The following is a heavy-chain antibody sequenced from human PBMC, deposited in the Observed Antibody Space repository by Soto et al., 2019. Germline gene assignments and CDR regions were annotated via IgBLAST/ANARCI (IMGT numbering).Heavy chain of an antibody. D-gene: IGHD3-22*01. V-gene: IGHV4-4*02. CDR1: GGSISSSNW. CDR2: IYHSGST. CDR3: ARDNYYTGSGYYPSSAEYFQH. J-gene: IGHJ1*01. Sequence: SETLSLTCAVSGGSISSSNWWSWVCQPPGKGLEWIGEIYHSGSTNYNPSLKSRVTISVDTSKNQFFLKLRSVTAADTAVYYCARDNYYTGSGYYPSSAEYFQHWGQGTLVTVSS.